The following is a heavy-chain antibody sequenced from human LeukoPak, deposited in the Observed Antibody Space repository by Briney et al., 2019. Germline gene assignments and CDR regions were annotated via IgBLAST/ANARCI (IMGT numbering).Heavy chain of an antibody. D-gene: IGHD3-10*01. CDR1: GFTFSSYS. Sequence: GGSLRLSCAASGFTFSSYSMNWVRQAPGKGLEWVSSIGSSGTSTYYADSVKGRFAVSRGNARNSPYLEMNSLRAADTAIYYCSKTPGDLWSWYDYWGQGTLVTVSS. CDR3: SKTPGDLWSWYDY. V-gene: IGHV3-21*01. J-gene: IGHJ4*02. CDR2: IGSSGTST.